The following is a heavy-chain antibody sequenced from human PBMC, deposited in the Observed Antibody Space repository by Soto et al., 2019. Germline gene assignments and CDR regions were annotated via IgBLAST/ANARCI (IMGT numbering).Heavy chain of an antibody. CDR1: GLTLSSYW. V-gene: IGHV3-7*03. CDR3: ARQRSSPDY. CDR2: INPDGSER. D-gene: IGHD2-2*01. Sequence: EVQLVESGGGLVQPGGYLRLCCAVSGLTLSSYWMSWVRQAPGKGLEWVANINPDGSERNYVDSVKGRFTISRDNAQNSLYLQMNSLRVEDTAVYYCARQRSSPDYWGQGALVTVSS. J-gene: IGHJ4*02.